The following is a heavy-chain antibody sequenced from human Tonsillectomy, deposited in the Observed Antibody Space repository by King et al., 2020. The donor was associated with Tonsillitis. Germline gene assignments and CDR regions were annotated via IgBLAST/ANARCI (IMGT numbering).Heavy chain of an antibody. D-gene: IGHD6-19*01. CDR2: ISYDGSNK. J-gene: IGHJ4*02. CDR1: GFTFSSYA. CDR3: ASEWAVAGTLDY. V-gene: IGHV3-30*04. Sequence: VRLVESGGGVVQPGRSLRLSCAASGFTFSSYAMHWVRQAPGKGLEWVAVISYDGSNKYYADSVKGRFTISRDNSKNTLYLQMNSLRAEDTAVYYCASEWAVAGTLDYWGQGTLVTVSS.